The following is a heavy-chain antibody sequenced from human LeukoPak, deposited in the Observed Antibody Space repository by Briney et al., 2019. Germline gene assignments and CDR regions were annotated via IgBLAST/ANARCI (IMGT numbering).Heavy chain of an antibody. V-gene: IGHV3-30*04. D-gene: IGHD5-18*01. CDR1: GFTFSNYA. CDR3: ARPMDTAMVPACDY. Sequence: GGSLRLSCEASGFTFSNYAMHWVRQAPGKGLEWVAVISYDGSNKYYADSVKGRFTISRDNSKNTLYLQMNSLRAEDTAVYYCARPMDTAMVPACDYWGQGTLVTVSS. J-gene: IGHJ4*02. CDR2: ISYDGSNK.